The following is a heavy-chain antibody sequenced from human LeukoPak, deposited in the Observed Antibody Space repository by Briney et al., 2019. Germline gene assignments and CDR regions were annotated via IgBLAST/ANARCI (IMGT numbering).Heavy chain of an antibody. D-gene: IGHD4-17*01. V-gene: IGHV4-59*08. J-gene: IGHJ5*02. Sequence: SETLSLTCTVSGGSISNYYWTWIRQPPGKGLEWIGYMSCSGRNNQNPSLKSRVTISVDASKNQFSLTLRSVTAADTAVYYCARRCSGDYGHWFDPWGQGTLVTVSS. CDR1: GGSISNYY. CDR3: ARRCSGDYGHWFDP. CDR2: MSCSGRN.